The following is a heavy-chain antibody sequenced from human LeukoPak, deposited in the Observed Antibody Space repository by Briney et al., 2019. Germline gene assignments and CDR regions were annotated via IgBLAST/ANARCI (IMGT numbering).Heavy chain of an antibody. CDR3: AREGQQLIMGV. V-gene: IGHV1-69*04. D-gene: IGHD6-13*01. J-gene: IGHJ4*02. Sequence: ASVKVSCKASGGTFSSYAINWVRQAPGQGLEWMGRIIPILGIANYAQTFQGRVTITADKSTSTAYMELSSLRSEDTAVYYCAREGQQLIMGVWGQGTLVTVSS. CDR1: GGTFSSYA. CDR2: IIPILGIA.